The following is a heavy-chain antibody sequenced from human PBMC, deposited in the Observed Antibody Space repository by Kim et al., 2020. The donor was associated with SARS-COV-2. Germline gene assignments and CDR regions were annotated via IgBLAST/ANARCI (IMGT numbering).Heavy chain of an antibody. Sequence: GGSLRLSCAASGFTFSSYGMHWVRQAPGKGLEWVAVISYDGSNKYYADSVKGRFTISRDNSKNTLYLQMNSLRAEDTAVYYCAKLFHRLTYGDYAGWFATNVNPLGCYYYGMDVWGDGTTVTVSP. CDR1: GFTFSSYG. V-gene: IGHV3-30*18. D-gene: IGHD4-17*01. CDR2: ISYDGSNK. CDR3: AKLFHRLTYGDYAGWFATNVNPLGCYYYGMDV. J-gene: IGHJ6*04.